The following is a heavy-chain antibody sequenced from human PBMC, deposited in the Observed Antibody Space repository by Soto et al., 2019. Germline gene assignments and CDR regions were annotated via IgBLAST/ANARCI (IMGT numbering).Heavy chain of an antibody. Sequence: QIQLVESGGGVVQPGKSLRLSCAASGFSFSSYGMHWVRQAPGKGLEWVAVISYDGSNQYYGDSVKGRFTISRDNSKNTLYLQMSSLRPEDTAHYYCAKGALGATWGAFDVWGQGTLVSVSS. D-gene: IGHD1-26*01. CDR3: AKGALGATWGAFDV. CDR2: ISYDGSNQ. V-gene: IGHV3-30*18. CDR1: GFSFSSYG. J-gene: IGHJ3*01.